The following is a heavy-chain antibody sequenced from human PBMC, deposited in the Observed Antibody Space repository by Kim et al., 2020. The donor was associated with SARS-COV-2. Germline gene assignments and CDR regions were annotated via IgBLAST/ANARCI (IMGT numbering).Heavy chain of an antibody. CDR2: ISISGGGT. J-gene: IGHJ4*01. CDR3: AKGSTGYCSGVTCYRFD. D-gene: IGHD2-15*01. Sequence: GGSLRLSCAASGFTFSSYAMSWVRQAPGKGLEWVSAISISGGGTYYTYSVKGRFTISRDDSKNTLDLQMNSLRAEDTAVYYCAKGSTGYCSGVTCYRFD. CDR1: GFTFSSYA. V-gene: IGHV3-23*01.